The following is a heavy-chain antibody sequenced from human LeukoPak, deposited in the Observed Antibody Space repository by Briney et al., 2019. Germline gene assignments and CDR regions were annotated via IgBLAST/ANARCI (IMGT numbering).Heavy chain of an antibody. J-gene: IGHJ4*02. D-gene: IGHD3-3*01. CDR1: GDSITSTYYY. CDR2: IFHSGSP. V-gene: IGHV4-30-2*01. CDR3: AKARGNFYDFWSGYDC. Sequence: SETLSLTCSVSGDSITSTYYYWTWIRQPPGKGLEWIGYIFHSGSPYYNPSLKSRVTISVDRSKNQFSLNLSSVTAADTAVYYCAKARGNFYDFWSGYDCWGQGTLVTVSS.